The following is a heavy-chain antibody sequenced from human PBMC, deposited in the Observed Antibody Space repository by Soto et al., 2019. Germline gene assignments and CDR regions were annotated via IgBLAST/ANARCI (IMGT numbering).Heavy chain of an antibody. CDR1: GFTFTSSA. CDR2: IVVGSGNT. D-gene: IGHD3-3*01. CDR3: ARDLPELIDFWSGYPYRPSGMDV. J-gene: IGHJ6*02. Sequence: ASVKVSCKASGFTFTSSAVQWVRQARGQRLEWIGWIVVGSGNTNYAQKFQERVTITRDTSTSTAYMELSRLRSDDTAVYYCARDLPELIDFWSGYPYRPSGMDVWGQGTTVTVS. V-gene: IGHV1-58*01.